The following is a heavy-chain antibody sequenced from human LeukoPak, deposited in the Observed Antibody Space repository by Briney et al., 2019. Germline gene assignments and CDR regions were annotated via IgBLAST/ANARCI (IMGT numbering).Heavy chain of an antibody. J-gene: IGHJ4*02. Sequence: ASVKVSCKASGGTFSSYAISWVRQAPGQGLEWMGGIIPIFGTANYAQKFQGRVTITTDESTSTAYMELSSLSSEDTAVYYCASRLGYCSSTSCYTEFDYWGQGTLVTVFS. D-gene: IGHD2-2*02. CDR2: IIPIFGTA. V-gene: IGHV1-69*05. CDR1: GGTFSSYA. CDR3: ASRLGYCSSTSCYTEFDY.